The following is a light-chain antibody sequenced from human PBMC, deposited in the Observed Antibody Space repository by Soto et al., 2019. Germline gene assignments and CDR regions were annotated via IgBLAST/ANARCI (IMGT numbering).Light chain of an antibody. CDR2: AAS. V-gene: IGKV1-5*03. Sequence: DSQMTQYPSTLSASVGDRVTITCRASQSISTWLAWYQQKPGTAPKLLIYAASTLETGVPSRFSGSRSGTEFTLTVSSLQPDDFATYYCQQYNDSFRYTFGQGTRLEVK. CDR1: QSISTW. J-gene: IGKJ5*01. CDR3: QQYNDSFRYT.